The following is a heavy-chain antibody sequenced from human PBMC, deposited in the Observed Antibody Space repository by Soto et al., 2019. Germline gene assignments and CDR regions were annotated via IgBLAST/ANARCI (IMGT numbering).Heavy chain of an antibody. D-gene: IGHD5-12*01. CDR1: GYTFTSYY. V-gene: IGHV1-46*01. J-gene: IGHJ6*02. Sequence: ASVKVSCKASGYTFTSYYMHWVRQAPGQGLEWMGIINPSGGSTSYAQKFQGRVTMTRDTSTSTVYMELSSLRSEDTAVYYCAREGYSGYDYSYYGMDVXGQGTTVTVS. CDR2: INPSGGST. CDR3: AREGYSGYDYSYYGMDV.